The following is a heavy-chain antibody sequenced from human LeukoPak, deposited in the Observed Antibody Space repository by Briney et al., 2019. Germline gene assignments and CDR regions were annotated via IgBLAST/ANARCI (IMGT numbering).Heavy chain of an antibody. CDR2: ISGSGGST. V-gene: IGHV3-23*01. Sequence: QSGGSLRLSFAASGFTFSSYAMSWVRQAPGKGLEWVSAISGSGGSTYYADSVKGRFTISRDNSKNTLYLQMNSLRAEDTAVYYCAKVVIFKGSGWYEVDWGQGTLVTVSS. D-gene: IGHD6-19*01. J-gene: IGHJ4*02. CDR3: AKVVIFKGSGWYEVD. CDR1: GFTFSSYA.